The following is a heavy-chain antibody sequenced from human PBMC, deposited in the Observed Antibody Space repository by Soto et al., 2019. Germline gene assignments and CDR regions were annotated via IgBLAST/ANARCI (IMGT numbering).Heavy chain of an antibody. CDR1: GFNFSSYG. CDR2: ISYDGSNK. Sequence: GGSLRLSCAAAGFNFSSYGMHWVRQAPGKGLEWVAVISYDGSNKYYADSVKGRFTISRDNSKNTLYLQMNSLRAEDTAVYYCAKDKYYYYYGMDVWGQGTTVTVSS. V-gene: IGHV3-30*18. J-gene: IGHJ6*02. CDR3: AKDKYYYYYGMDV.